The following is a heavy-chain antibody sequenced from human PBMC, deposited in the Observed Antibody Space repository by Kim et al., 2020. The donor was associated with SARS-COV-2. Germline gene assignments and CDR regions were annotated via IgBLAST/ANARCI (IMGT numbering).Heavy chain of an antibody. D-gene: IGHD1-26*01. Sequence: YADSGKGRFTISRDNSNNTLYLQMNSLRAEDTAVYYCAKGGWELLYYFDYWGQGTLVTVSS. CDR3: AKGGWELLYYFDY. J-gene: IGHJ4*02. V-gene: IGHV3-30*02.